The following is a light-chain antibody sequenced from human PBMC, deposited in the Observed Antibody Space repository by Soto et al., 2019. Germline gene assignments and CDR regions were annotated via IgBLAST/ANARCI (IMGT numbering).Light chain of an antibody. CDR3: QHYDVWPTVT. V-gene: IGKV3-15*01. CDR1: QSVSHR. CDR2: GVS. Sequence: EVVVTQSPATLSVSPGERATLSCRASQSVSHRIAWYQQRPGQAPRLVVYGVSTRATDIPDRFSGSGSGTEFTLNISSLQSEDFAVYYCQHYDVWPTVTFGQGTKVEIK. J-gene: IGKJ1*01.